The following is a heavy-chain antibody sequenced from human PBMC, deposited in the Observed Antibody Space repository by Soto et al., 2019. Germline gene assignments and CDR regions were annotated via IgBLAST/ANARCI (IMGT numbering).Heavy chain of an antibody. CDR1: GFTFSTYG. V-gene: IGHV3-30*18. CDR3: AKEQTALYYDVSLYPGPFDY. Sequence: QVQLVESGGGVVQPGRSLRLSCAASGFTFSTYGMHWVRQAPGKGLEGVAVMSHDGSKIYYADSVKGRFTISRDNSKNTLFLQMNSLRPEDTAVYYCAKEQTALYYDVSLYPGPFDYWGQGTLVTVSS. D-gene: IGHD3-22*01. J-gene: IGHJ4*02. CDR2: MSHDGSKI.